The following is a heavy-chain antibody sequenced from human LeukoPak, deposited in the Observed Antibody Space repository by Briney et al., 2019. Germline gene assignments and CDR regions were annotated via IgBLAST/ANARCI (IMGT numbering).Heavy chain of an antibody. CDR3: ARYFDNTAYSCRPFDY. Sequence: GGSLRLSCAAPGFTFSSYEMNWVRQAPGKGLEWVSYISSSGSSIYYADSVKGRFTISRDNAKKSLYLQMNSLRVEDTAVYYSARYFDNTAYSCRPFDYWGQGVLVTVSS. V-gene: IGHV3-48*03. J-gene: IGHJ4*02. CDR2: ISSSGSSI. CDR1: GFTFSSYE. D-gene: IGHD3-9*01.